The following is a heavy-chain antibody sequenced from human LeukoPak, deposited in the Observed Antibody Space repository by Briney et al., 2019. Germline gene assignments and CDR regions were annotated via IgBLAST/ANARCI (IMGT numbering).Heavy chain of an antibody. CDR3: ATYINWVAGDV. D-gene: IGHD1-1*01. V-gene: IGHV3-7*01. CDR1: GFTFSESW. CDR2: INHEGGGI. Sequence: GGSLRLSCAASGFTFSESWMSWVRQVPGQGLEWVAHINHEGGGIQYVDSVKGRFTISRDNAKGSVYLQMNSLRAEDTAIYHCATYINWVAGDVWGQGTTVIVSS. J-gene: IGHJ6*02.